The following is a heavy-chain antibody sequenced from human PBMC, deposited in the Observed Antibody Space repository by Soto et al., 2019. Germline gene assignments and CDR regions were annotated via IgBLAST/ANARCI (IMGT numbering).Heavy chain of an antibody. J-gene: IGHJ4*02. D-gene: IGHD3-10*01. CDR3: AHRRPSKYYYGSGSYSWFDY. CDR1: GFSLSTSGVG. V-gene: IGHV2-5*02. CDR2: IYWDDDK. Sequence: QITLKESGPTLVKPTQTLTLTCTFSGFSLSTSGVGVGWIRQPPGKALEWLALIYWDDDKRYSPSLKSRLTITKDTSKNQVVLTMTNMDPVDTATYYCAHRRPSKYYYGSGSYSWFDYWGQGTLVTVSS.